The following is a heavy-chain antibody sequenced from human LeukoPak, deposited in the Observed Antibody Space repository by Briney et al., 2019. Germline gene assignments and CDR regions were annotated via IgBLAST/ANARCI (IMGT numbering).Heavy chain of an antibody. Sequence: ASVKVSCKASGYTFTGYYMHWVRQAPGQGLEWMGWINPNSGGTNYAQKFQGRVTMTRDTSISTAYMELSRLRSDDTAVYYCARSMVARPSIVVVVAATNYYYGMDVWGQGTTVTVSS. CDR1: GYTFTGYY. J-gene: IGHJ6*02. D-gene: IGHD2-15*01. CDR2: INPNSGGT. CDR3: ARSMVARPSIVVVVAATNYYYGMDV. V-gene: IGHV1-2*02.